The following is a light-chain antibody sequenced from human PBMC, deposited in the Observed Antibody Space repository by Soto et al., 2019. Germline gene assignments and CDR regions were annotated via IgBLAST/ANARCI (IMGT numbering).Light chain of an antibody. Sequence: QSALTQPRSVSGSPGQSVTISCTGTGSDVGGYDFVSWYQQHPGKAPKLMIYDVSKRPSGVPDRFSGSKSGNTGSLTISGLQADDEADYYCCSFAGTYTVVFGGGTKLTVL. CDR3: CSFAGTYTVV. CDR1: GSDVGGYDF. J-gene: IGLJ2*01. CDR2: DVS. V-gene: IGLV2-11*01.